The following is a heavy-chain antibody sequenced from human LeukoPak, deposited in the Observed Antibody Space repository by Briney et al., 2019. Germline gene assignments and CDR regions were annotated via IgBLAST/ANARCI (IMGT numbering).Heavy chain of an antibody. J-gene: IGHJ3*02. CDR2: ISGYNGNT. CDR3: ASLKNYYDSSGYLVTDAFDI. Sequence: XRQARGXGLEGMGWISGYNGNTNYAQKLQGRVTMTTDTSTSTAYMELRSLKSDATAVYYCASLKNYYDSSGYLVTDAFDIWGQGTMVTVSS. V-gene: IGHV1-18*01. D-gene: IGHD3-22*01.